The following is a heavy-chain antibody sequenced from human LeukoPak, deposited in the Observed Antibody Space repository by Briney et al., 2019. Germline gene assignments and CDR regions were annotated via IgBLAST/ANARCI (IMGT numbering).Heavy chain of an antibody. CDR1: GFTFSTYW. D-gene: IGHD2-2*02. V-gene: IGHV4-34*01. CDR3: ARRVGYCSSTSCYNYYYYMDV. CDR2: INHSGST. J-gene: IGHJ6*03. Sequence: GSLRLSCAASGFTFSTYWMTWVRQPPGKGLEWIGEINHSGSTNYNPSLKSRVTISVDTSKNQFSLKLSSVTAADTAVYYCARRVGYCSSTSCYNYYYYMDVWGKGTTVTVSS.